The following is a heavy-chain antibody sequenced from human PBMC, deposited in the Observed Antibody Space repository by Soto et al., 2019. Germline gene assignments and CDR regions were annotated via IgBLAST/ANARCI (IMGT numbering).Heavy chain of an antibody. J-gene: IGHJ4*02. D-gene: IGHD1-26*01. Sequence: QEQLVGSGGGVVQPGRSLRLSCTASGIIFSSFAMHWVRQAPGKGLEWVAFIWNDGSNKYYADSVKGRFIISRDNSKNTLYLQMNSLRAEDTAVYYCARGSGKWELPYWGQGILVTVSS. CDR2: IWNDGSNK. V-gene: IGHV3-33*01. CDR3: ARGSGKWELPY. CDR1: GIIFSSFA.